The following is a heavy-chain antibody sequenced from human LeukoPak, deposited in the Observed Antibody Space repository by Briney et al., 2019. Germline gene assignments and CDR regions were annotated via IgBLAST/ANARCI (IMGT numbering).Heavy chain of an antibody. CDR3: ARDHKPYYNFWSGPDLDAFDI. Sequence: ASVKVSCKSSGYTFTIYYMHWVRQAPGQGLEWMGIINPSAGTTTYSQKFQGRVTMTSDMATSTVYMELSSLRSEDTAVYYCARDHKPYYNFWSGPDLDAFDIWGQGTMVTVSS. D-gene: IGHD3-3*01. J-gene: IGHJ3*02. CDR2: INPSAGTT. CDR1: GYTFTIYY. V-gene: IGHV1-46*01.